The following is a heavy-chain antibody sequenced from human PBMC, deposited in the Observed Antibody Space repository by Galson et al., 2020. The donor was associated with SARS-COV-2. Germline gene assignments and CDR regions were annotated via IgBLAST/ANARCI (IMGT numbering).Heavy chain of an antibody. CDR2: INHSGST. Sequence: SQTLSLTCAVYGGSFSGYYWSWIRQPPGKGLEWIGEINHSGSTNYNPSLKSRVTISVDTSKNQFSLKLSSVTAADTAVYYCARGRSHARVPKHYYDSSGYPLDYWGQGTLVTVSS. D-gene: IGHD3-22*01. CDR3: ARGRSHARVPKHYYDSSGYPLDY. CDR1: GGSFSGYY. J-gene: IGHJ4*02. V-gene: IGHV4-34*01.